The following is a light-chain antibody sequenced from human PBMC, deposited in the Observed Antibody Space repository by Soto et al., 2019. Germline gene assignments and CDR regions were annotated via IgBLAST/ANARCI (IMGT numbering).Light chain of an antibody. CDR2: GAS. V-gene: IGKV3-15*01. Sequence: EIVITQSPSTLSVSPGERATLSCRASQSVSSNLAWYQQKPGQAPRLLIYGASTRATGMPARFSGSGSGTEFTLTISSLQSEDFAAYYCQQYNNWPPITFGQGTRLEI. J-gene: IGKJ5*01. CDR3: QQYNNWPPIT. CDR1: QSVSSN.